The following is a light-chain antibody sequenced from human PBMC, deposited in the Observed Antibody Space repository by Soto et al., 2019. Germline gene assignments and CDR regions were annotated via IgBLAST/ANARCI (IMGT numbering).Light chain of an antibody. CDR1: QSISTW. CDR2: DAS. CDR3: QQYKRYSA. V-gene: IGKV1-5*01. Sequence: DIQMPQSPSTLSASVGDRVTITCRASQSISTWLAWYQQKPGKAPMLLIYDASTLKSGVPSRFSGGGSGTEFTLTISSLQPDDFATYYCQQYKRYSAFGQGTRVEIK. J-gene: IGKJ1*01.